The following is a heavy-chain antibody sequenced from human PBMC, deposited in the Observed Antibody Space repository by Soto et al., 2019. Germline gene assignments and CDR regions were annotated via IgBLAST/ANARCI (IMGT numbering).Heavy chain of an antibody. Sequence: ASVKVSCKVSGYTLTELSMHWVRQAPGKGLEWMGGFDPEDGETIYAQKFQGRVTMTEDTSTGTAYMGLGSLRSEDTAVYYCATPLIYCSSTSCYERRDYGDVVVASDYWGQGTLVTVSS. CDR3: ATPLIYCSSTSCYERRDYGDVVVASDY. V-gene: IGHV1-24*01. CDR2: FDPEDGET. D-gene: IGHD2-2*01. J-gene: IGHJ4*02. CDR1: GYTLTELS.